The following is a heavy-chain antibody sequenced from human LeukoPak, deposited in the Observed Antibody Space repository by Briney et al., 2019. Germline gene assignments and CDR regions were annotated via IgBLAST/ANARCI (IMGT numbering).Heavy chain of an antibody. D-gene: IGHD3-10*01. V-gene: IGHV4-38-2*02. CDR2: IDGSGSS. CDR1: GYSISSGYL. Sequence: PSETLSLTCTVSGYSISSGYLWGWIRQPPGKGLEWNGSIDGSGSSYYNPSLKSRVTISVDTSRNQFSLKTTSVTAADTAVYYCARAGGYYGSGSYLNWFDPWGQGTLVTVSS. J-gene: IGHJ5*02. CDR3: ARAGGYYGSGSYLNWFDP.